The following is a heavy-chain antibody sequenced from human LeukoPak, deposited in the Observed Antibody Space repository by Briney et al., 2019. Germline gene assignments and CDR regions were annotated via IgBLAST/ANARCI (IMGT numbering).Heavy chain of an antibody. CDR3: ATALPYYYDSSGYSWPSG. D-gene: IGHD3-22*01. V-gene: IGHV1-24*01. J-gene: IGHJ4*02. CDR2: FDPEDGET. Sequence: ASVKVSCKVSGYTLTELSMHWVRQAPGKGLERMGGFDPEDGETIYAQKFQGRVTMTEDTSTDTAYMELSSLRSEDTAVYYCATALPYYYDSSGYSWPSGWGQGTLVTVSS. CDR1: GYTLTELS.